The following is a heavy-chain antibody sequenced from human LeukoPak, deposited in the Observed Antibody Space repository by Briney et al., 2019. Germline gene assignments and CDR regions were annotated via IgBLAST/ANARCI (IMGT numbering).Heavy chain of an antibody. CDR2: IYYSGST. CDR3: ARRSRGGDRLVFDY. CDR1: GGSISSSSYY. Sequence: SETLSLTCTVSGGSISSSSYYWGWIRQPPGKGLEWIGSIYYSGSTYYNPSLKSRVTISVDTSKNQFSLKLSSVTAADTAVYYCARRSRGGDRLVFDYWGQGTLVTVSS. D-gene: IGHD2-21*02. V-gene: IGHV4-39*07. J-gene: IGHJ4*02.